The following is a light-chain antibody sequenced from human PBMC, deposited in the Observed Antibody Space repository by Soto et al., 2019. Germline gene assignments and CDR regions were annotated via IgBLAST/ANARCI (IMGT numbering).Light chain of an antibody. CDR1: TSDIGSYNL. CDR3: CSYAGSSTWV. J-gene: IGLJ1*01. V-gene: IGLV2-23*01. Sequence: QSALTQPASVSGSPRQSITISCTGTTSDIGSYNLVSWYQQHPGKVPKIIIYEASKRPSGAPYRFSGSKSGNTASLTISGLQAEDEADYYCCSYAGSSTWVFGTGTKLTVL. CDR2: EAS.